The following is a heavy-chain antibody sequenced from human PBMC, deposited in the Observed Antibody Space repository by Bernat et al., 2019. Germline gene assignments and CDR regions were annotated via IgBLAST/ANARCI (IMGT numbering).Heavy chain of an antibody. CDR3: ARDAVNYYGSNVRGYFDY. V-gene: IGHV3-30-3*01. Sequence: QVQLVESGGGVVQPGRSLRLSCAASGFTFSSYAMHWVRQAPGKGLEWVAVISYDGSNKYYADARKGRFTISRDNAKNTLYLQMNSLRAEDTAVYYCARDAVNYYGSNVRGYFDYWGQGTLVTVSS. CDR2: ISYDGSNK. D-gene: IGHD3-10*01. CDR1: GFTFSSYA. J-gene: IGHJ4*02.